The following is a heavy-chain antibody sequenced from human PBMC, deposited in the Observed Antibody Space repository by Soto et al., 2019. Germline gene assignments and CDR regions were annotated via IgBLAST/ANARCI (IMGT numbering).Heavy chain of an antibody. V-gene: IGHV3-7*01. CDR1: GFTFSSYW. D-gene: IGHD4-17*01. CDR2: IKQDGSEK. CDR3: ARDYGDYVFDY. J-gene: IGHJ4*02. Sequence: EVQLVESGGGLVQPGGSLRLSCAASGFTFSSYWMSWVRQAPGKGLEWVANIKQDGSEKYYVDSVKGRVTISRDNAKNSLYLQMNSRRAEDTAVYYCARDYGDYVFDYWGQGTLVTVSS.